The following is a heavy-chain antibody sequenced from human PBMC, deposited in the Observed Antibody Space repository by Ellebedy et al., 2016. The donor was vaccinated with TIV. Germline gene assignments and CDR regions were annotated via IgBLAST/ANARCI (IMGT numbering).Heavy chain of an antibody. V-gene: IGHV1-69*04. CDR3: ARVGADYGDYPQQPDV. D-gene: IGHD4-17*01. CDR2: IIPILGIA. J-gene: IGHJ6*02. Sequence: ASVKVSCKASGGTFSSYAISWVRQAPGQGLEWMGRIIPILGIANYAQKFQGRVTITADKSTSTAYMELSSLRSEDTAVYYCARVGADYGDYPQQPDVWGQGTTVTVSS. CDR1: GGTFSSYA.